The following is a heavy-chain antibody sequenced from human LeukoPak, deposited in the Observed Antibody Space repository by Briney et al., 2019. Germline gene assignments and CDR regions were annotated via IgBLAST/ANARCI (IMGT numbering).Heavy chain of an antibody. V-gene: IGHV4-59*01. CDR2: IFYSGST. Sequence: SETLSLTCAVYGGSFSSYYWSWIRQPPGKGLEWMGYIFYSGSTNYNPSLKSRVTISVDTSNNQFSLRLSSVTAADTAVYYCARDGGGWAFDYWGQGTLVTVSS. D-gene: IGHD3-16*01. J-gene: IGHJ4*02. CDR3: ARDGGGWAFDY. CDR1: GGSFSSYY.